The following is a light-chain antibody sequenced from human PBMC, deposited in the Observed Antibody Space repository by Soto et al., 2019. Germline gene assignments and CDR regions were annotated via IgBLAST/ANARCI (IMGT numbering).Light chain of an antibody. CDR2: GAS. CDR1: QSVSSSY. V-gene: IGKV3-20*01. Sequence: IVLTQSACTLSLSAGQRPTLSCEASQSVSSSYLAWYQQKPGQAPRLIIYGASSRATGIPDRFSGSGSGTDFTLTISRLEPEDFAVYYCQQYGSSPPLTFGGGTKVDIK. J-gene: IGKJ4*01. CDR3: QQYGSSPPLT.